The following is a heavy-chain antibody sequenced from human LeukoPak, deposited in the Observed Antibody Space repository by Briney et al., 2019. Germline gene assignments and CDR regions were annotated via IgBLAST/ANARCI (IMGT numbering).Heavy chain of an antibody. J-gene: IGHJ5*02. CDR2: IYYSGST. Sequence: SETLSLTCTVSGGSISSYYWSWLRQPPGKGLEWIGYIYYSGSTNYNPSLKSRVTISVDTSKNQFSLKLSSVTAADTAVYYCARRPRGVGFDPWGQGTLVTVSS. D-gene: IGHD2-8*02. V-gene: IGHV4-59*01. CDR1: GGSISSYY. CDR3: ARRPRGVGFDP.